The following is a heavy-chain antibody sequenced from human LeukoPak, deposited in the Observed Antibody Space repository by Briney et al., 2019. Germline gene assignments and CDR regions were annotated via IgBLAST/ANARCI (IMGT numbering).Heavy chain of an antibody. CDR1: GFTFRNYW. Sequence: GGSLRLSCAASGFTFRNYWMGWVRQAPGKGLEWVADTKPDGSAEYYADSVSGRFTTSRDNANNFLYLQTNRLRAERTAVYFCARDGGLKTHCDYWGQGTLVTVSS. J-gene: IGHJ4*02. D-gene: IGHD2-15*01. V-gene: IGHV3-7*01. CDR2: TKPDGSAE. CDR3: ARDGGLKTHCDY.